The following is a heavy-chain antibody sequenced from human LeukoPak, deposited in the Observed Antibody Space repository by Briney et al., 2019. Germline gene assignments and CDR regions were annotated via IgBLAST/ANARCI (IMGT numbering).Heavy chain of an antibody. V-gene: IGHV1-18*01. CDR1: GYTFNSFG. Sequence: ASVKLSCKASGYTFNSFGISWVRQAPGQGLEWMGWISADNGDTSNAQKVQGRMTMTTDTSTTTAFMELRSLRLDDTAVYYCARDVSRRDRRDSNSFFFYDYFMDVWGKGTTVTVSS. CDR2: ISADNGDT. J-gene: IGHJ6*03. D-gene: IGHD4-23*01. CDR3: ARDVSRRDRRDSNSFFFYDYFMDV.